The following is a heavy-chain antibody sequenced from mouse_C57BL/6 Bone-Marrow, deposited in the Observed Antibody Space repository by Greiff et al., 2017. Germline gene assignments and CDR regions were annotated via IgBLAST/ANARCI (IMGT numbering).Heavy chain of an antibody. D-gene: IGHD2-5*01. CDR2: IDPENGDT. J-gene: IGHJ2*01. V-gene: IGHV14-4*01. CDR3: TTTVSNPYYFDY. CDR1: GFNFKDDY. Sequence: VQLQQSGAELVRPGASVKLSCTASGFNFKDDYMHWVKQRPEQGLEWIGWIDPENGDTEYASKFQGKATITADTSSNTAYLQLSSLTSEDTAVYYCTTTVSNPYYFDYWGRGTTLTVSS.